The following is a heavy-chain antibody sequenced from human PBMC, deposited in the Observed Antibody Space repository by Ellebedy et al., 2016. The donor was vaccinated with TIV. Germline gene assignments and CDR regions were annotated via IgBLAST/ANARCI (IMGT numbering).Heavy chain of an antibody. J-gene: IGHJ5*02. D-gene: IGHD2-15*01. CDR1: GYTFTSYF. CDR3: ARDVAGFDP. CDR2: INPRGGST. V-gene: IGHV1-46*01. Sequence: ASVKVSCKASGYTFTSYFMHWVRQAPGQGLEWMGIINPRGGSTSYAQKFQDRVTMTRDTSTSTVYMELSSLRYDDTAVYYCARDVAGFDPWGQGTLVTVSS.